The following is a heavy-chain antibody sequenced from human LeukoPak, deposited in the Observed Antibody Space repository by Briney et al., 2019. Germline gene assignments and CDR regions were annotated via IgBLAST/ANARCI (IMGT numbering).Heavy chain of an antibody. V-gene: IGHV5-51*01. CDR1: GYSFSNYW. CDR3: ARPGRDSSGYYDY. Sequence: GESLKISCKVSGYSFSNYWIGWVRQMPGKGLEWMGIIYPGDSDTRYSPSFQGQVTISADKSISTAYLQWSSLKASDTAMYYCARPGRDSSGYYDYWGQGTLVAVSS. D-gene: IGHD3-22*01. J-gene: IGHJ4*02. CDR2: IYPGDSDT.